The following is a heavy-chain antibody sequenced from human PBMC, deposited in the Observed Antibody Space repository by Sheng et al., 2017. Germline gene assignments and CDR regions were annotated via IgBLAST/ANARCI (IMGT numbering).Heavy chain of an antibody. D-gene: IGHD1-26*01. CDR1: GGTFSSYA. J-gene: IGHJ6*03. CDR2: IIPILGIA. Sequence: QVQLVQSGAEVKKPGSSVKVSCKASGGTFSSYAISWVRQAPGQGLEWMGGIIPILGIANYAQKFQGRVTITADKSTSTAYMELSSLRSEDTAVYYCARGQPQWELLSRDYYYYMDVWGKGTTVTVSS. CDR3: ARGQPQWELLSRDYYYYMDV. V-gene: IGHV1-69*04.